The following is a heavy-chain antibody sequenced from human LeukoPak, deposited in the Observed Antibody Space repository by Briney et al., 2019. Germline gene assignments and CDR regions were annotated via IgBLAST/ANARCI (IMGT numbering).Heavy chain of an antibody. CDR1: GFTFSSYA. J-gene: IGHJ4*02. D-gene: IGHD6-19*01. V-gene: IGHV3-23*01. Sequence: GGSLRLSCAASGFTFSSYAMSWVRQAPGKGLEWVSAISGSGGSTYYADSVKGRFTIPRDNSKNTLYLQMNSLRAEDTAVYYCAKTRIAVAGPYYFDYWGQGTLVTVSS. CDR2: ISGSGGST. CDR3: AKTRIAVAGPYYFDY.